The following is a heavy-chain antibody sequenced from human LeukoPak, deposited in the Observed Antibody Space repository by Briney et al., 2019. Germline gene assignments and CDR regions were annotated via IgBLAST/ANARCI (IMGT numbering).Heavy chain of an antibody. D-gene: IGHD5-18*01. CDR3: GNLDTPMGY. V-gene: IGHV3-74*01. CDR2: INSDGKRT. J-gene: IGHJ4*02. Sequence: GGPLRLSCAASGFTFSSYWAQWVRQAPGKGLVWVSRINSDGKRTIYADSVKGRFTISRDNAKNTLYLQMNRLRAEDTAVYYCGNLDTPMGYWGQGTRVAVS. CDR1: GFTFSSYW.